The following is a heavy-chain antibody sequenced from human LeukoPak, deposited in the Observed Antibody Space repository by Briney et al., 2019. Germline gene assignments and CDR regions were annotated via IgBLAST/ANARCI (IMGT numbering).Heavy chain of an antibody. CDR2: SSPYNGKT. D-gene: IGHD2/OR15-2a*01. J-gene: IGHJ5*02. Sequence: GASVKVSCKASGYTFINHGITWVRQAPGQGLEWMGWSSPYNGKTNYAQKLQGRVTMTTDTSTNTAYMELRSLRSDDTAVYYCARGGIDIVSVPVSNWFDPWGQGTLVTVSS. CDR1: GYTFINHG. V-gene: IGHV1-18*01. CDR3: ARGGIDIVSVPVSNWFDP.